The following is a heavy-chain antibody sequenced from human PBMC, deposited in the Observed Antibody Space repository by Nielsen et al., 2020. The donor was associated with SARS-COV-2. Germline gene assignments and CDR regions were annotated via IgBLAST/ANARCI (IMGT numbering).Heavy chain of an antibody. D-gene: IGHD2-15*01. V-gene: IGHV3-74*01. Sequence: GGSLRLSCVASGFTFSSHWMHWVRQVPGKGLLWLSRINNDESSTSYADSVKGRFTISRDNAKNTLWLEMNSLRVDDTAVYYCVGDTGGRWGELWGQGTLVTVSS. J-gene: IGHJ4*02. CDR2: INNDESST. CDR1: GFTFSSHW. CDR3: VGDTGGRWGEL.